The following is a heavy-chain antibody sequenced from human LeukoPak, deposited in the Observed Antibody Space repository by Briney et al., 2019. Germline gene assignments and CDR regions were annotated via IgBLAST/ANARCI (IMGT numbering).Heavy chain of an antibody. D-gene: IGHD3-16*01. CDR3: ARRSQENGMITANNWFDP. CDR2: IYYSGST. J-gene: IGHJ5*02. CDR1: GGSISSGGYY. Sequence: SETLSLTCTVSGGSISSGGYYWSWIRQHPGKGLEWIGYIYYSGSTNYNPSLKSRVTISVDTSKNQFSLKLTSVTAADTAVYYCARRSQENGMITANNWFDPWGQGTLVTVSS. V-gene: IGHV4-61*08.